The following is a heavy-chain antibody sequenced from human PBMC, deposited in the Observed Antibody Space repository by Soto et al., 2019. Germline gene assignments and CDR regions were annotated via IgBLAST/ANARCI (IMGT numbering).Heavy chain of an antibody. J-gene: IGHJ5*02. D-gene: IGHD6-13*01. CDR2: ISYDGSNK. V-gene: IGHV3-30*18. CDR3: AKDLRIAAAMNWFDP. Sequence: QPWGALRPSGARSVFTFSSYWMHWVRQAPGKGLEWVAVISYDGSNKYYADSVKGRFTVSRDNSKNTLYLQMNSLRAEDTAVYYCAKDLRIAAAMNWFDPWGQGTLVTVSS. CDR1: VFTFSSYW.